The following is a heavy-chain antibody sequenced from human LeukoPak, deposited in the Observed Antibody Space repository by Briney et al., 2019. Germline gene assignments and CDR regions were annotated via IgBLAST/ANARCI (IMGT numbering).Heavy chain of an antibody. V-gene: IGHV5-51*01. CDR3: ARQRELEYYQISFNPNWFDP. CDR1: GYSFTTYW. Sequence: GESLKISCKGSGYSFTTYWIGWVRQMPGKGLEWIGIIYPGDSDIRYSPSFQGQVTISADKSISTAYLQWSSLKASDTAMYYCARQRELEYYQISFNPNWFDPWGQGTLVTVSS. J-gene: IGHJ5*02. D-gene: IGHD2-2*01. CDR2: IYPGDSDI.